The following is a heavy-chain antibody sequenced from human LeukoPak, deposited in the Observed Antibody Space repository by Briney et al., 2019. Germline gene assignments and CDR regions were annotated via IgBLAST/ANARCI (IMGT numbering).Heavy chain of an antibody. CDR3: AKVGRSLQSRGFLIPFDH. D-gene: IGHD3-22*01. V-gene: IGHV3-23*01. CDR1: GFTFSQSA. CDR2: ISGNGQQR. Sequence: GGSLRLSCPRSGFTFSQSAMTRVRQLPAKGLEWVSTISGNGQQRYYCDSVKGRFSVSRDNSKNTLYLQMDSLRADDSALYYCAKVGRSLQSRGFLIPFDHWGQGILVTVSS. J-gene: IGHJ4*02.